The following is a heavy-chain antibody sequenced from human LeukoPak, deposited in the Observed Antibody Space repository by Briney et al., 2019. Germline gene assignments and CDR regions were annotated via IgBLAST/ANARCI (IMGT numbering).Heavy chain of an antibody. CDR2: ISSSGSTI. CDR1: GFTFSDYY. J-gene: IGHJ6*03. D-gene: IGHD3-3*01. V-gene: IGHV3-11*04. CDR3: ARDGYYDFWSGYFSYYYMDV. Sequence: GGSLRLSCAASGFTFSDYYMSWIRQAPGKGLEWVSYISSSGSTIYYADSVKGRFTISRDNAKNSLYLQMNSLRAEDTAVYYCARDGYYDFWSGYFSYYYMDVWGKGTTVTVSS.